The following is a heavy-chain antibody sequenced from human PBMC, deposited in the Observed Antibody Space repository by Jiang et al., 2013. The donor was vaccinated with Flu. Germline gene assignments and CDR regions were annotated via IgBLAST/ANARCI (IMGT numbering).Heavy chain of an antibody. CDR1: GGSISSGGYY. CDR3: ARDGYSSGWYYFDY. CDR2: IYYSGST. V-gene: IGHV4-31*03. J-gene: IGHJ4*02. D-gene: IGHD6-19*01. Sequence: PGLVKPSQTLSLTCTVSGGSISSGGYYWSWIRQHPGKGLEWIGYIYYSGSTYYNPSLKSRVTISVDTSKNQFSLKLSSVTAADTAVYYCARDGYSSGWYYFDYWGQGTLVTVSS.